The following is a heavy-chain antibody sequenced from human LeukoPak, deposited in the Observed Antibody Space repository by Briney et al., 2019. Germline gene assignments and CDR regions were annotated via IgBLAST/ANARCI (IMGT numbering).Heavy chain of an antibody. V-gene: IGHV4-34*01. CDR2: INHSGST. CDR3: ARGTEY. Sequence: SETLSLTCAVYGGSFSGYYWSWIRQPPGKGLEWIGEINHSGSTNYNPSLKSRVTISVDTSKNQFSLKLSSVTAADTAVYYCARGTEYWGQGTLATVSS. CDR1: GGSFSGYY. J-gene: IGHJ4*02.